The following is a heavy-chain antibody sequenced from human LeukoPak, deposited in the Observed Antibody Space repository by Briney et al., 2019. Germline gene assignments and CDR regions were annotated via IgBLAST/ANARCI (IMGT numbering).Heavy chain of an antibody. CDR1: GFSFSNAW. Sequence: GGSLRLSCAASGFSFSNAWMSWVRQAPGKGLEWVAVISYDGSNKYYADSVKGRFTISRDNSKNTLYLQMNSLRAEDTAVYYCARELIVVVPAAMDYYYGMDVWGQGTTVTVSS. CDR3: ARELIVVVPAAMDYYYGMDV. D-gene: IGHD2-2*01. CDR2: ISYDGSNK. V-gene: IGHV3-30-3*01. J-gene: IGHJ6*02.